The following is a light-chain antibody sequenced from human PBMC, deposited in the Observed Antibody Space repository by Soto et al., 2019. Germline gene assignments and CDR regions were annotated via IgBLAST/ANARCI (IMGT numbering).Light chain of an antibody. Sequence: DIQMTQSPASLSVSVGDRVTITCSASQSINDYLNWYLQRPGQAPKIMSRSASTLQRGVPSRFSGSGSRTEFTLTIADLQPDDFGTYYCQQSLTMPITFGHGTRLEIK. CDR1: QSINDY. J-gene: IGKJ5*01. V-gene: IGKV1-39*01. CDR2: SAS. CDR3: QQSLTMPIT.